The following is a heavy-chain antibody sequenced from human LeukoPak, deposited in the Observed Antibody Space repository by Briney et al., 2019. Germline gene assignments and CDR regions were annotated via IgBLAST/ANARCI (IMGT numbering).Heavy chain of an antibody. V-gene: IGHV4-59*01. CDR2: IYHSGST. CDR1: GASITTYY. D-gene: IGHD6-6*01. J-gene: IGHJ4*02. Sequence: KPSETLSLTCTVSGASITTYYWTWIRQPPGKGLEWIGYIYHSGSTNYNPSLKSRVTISLDTSRNQFSLRLSSVTAADTAVYFCAREYSTSSEGDYLDYWGQGSLVTVSS. CDR3: AREYSTSSEGDYLDY.